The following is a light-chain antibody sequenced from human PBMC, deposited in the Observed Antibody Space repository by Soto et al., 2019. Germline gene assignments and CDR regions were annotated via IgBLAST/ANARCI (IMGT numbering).Light chain of an antibody. CDR3: RQYNIWWR. CDR1: QSVSSN. CDR2: GAS. J-gene: IGKJ1*01. V-gene: IGKV3-15*01. Sequence: EIVMTQSPATLSVSPGERATLSCRASQSVSSNLAWYQQKPGQAPRLLIYGASTRATGIPARFSGSGSRTEFTLTISSLQSEDFAVYYYRQYNIWWRCRQGAKEEI.